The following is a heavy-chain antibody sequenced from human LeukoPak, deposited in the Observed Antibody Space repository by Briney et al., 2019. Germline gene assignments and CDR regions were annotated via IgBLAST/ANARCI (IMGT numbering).Heavy chain of an antibody. CDR2: IKRNTDTGTT. V-gene: IGHV3-15*01. CDR3: TTGDRGWQDY. D-gene: IGHD6-19*01. J-gene: IGHJ4*02. Sequence: VANIKRNTDTGTTNYGASVEGRFTVSRDDSKNTLYLQMNSLKIEDTAVYYCTTGDRGWQDYWGQGTLVTVSS.